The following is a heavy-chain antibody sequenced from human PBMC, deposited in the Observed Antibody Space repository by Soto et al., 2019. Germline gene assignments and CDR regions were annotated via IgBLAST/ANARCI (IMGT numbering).Heavy chain of an antibody. D-gene: IGHD3-22*01. Sequence: QVQLVQSGAEVKKPGSSVKVSCKASGGTFSSYAISWVRQAPGQGLEWMGGIIPIFGTANYAQKFQGRVTITADESTSTAYMELSSLRSEDTAVYYCARGYYYDSRGYPASRYYGMDVWGQGTTVTVSS. V-gene: IGHV1-69*01. CDR2: IIPIFGTA. J-gene: IGHJ6*02. CDR3: ARGYYYDSRGYPASRYYGMDV. CDR1: GGTFSSYA.